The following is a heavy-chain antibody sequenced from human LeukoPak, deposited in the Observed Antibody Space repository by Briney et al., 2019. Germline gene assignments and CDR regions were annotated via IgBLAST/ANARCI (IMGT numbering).Heavy chain of an antibody. Sequence: KTSETLSVTCTVSGGSISSSSYYWGWIRQPPGKGLEWIGTIYYSGSTYYNPSLKSRVTISVDTSKNQFSLKLSSVTAGDTAVYNCARQSSPGLELRRAHFDYWGQGTMVTVSS. CDR2: IYYSGST. CDR1: GGSISSSSYY. J-gene: IGHJ4*02. V-gene: IGHV4-39*01. CDR3: ARQSSPGLELRRAHFDY. D-gene: IGHD1-7*01.